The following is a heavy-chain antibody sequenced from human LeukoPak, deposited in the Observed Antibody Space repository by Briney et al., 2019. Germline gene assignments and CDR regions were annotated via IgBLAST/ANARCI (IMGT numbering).Heavy chain of an antibody. CDR1: GGSFSGYY. CDR2: INHSGST. V-gene: IGHV4-34*01. D-gene: IGHD5-12*01. J-gene: IGHJ4*02. CDR3: ARTEQRLWLPSKTASPRTFDY. Sequence: SETLSLTCAVYGGSFSGYYWSWIRQPPGKGLEWNGEINHSGSTNYNPSLKSRVTISVDTSKNQFSLKLSSVTAADTAVYYCARTEQRLWLPSKTASPRTFDYWGQGTLVTVSS.